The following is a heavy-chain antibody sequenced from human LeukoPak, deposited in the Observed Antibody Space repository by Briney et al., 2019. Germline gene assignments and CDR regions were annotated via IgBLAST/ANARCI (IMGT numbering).Heavy chain of an antibody. D-gene: IGHD3-10*01. V-gene: IGHV3-30*02. J-gene: IGHJ4*02. CDR2: IQYDGSKK. CDR3: AKDIGSYYDY. Sequence: GGTLRLSCAASGFPFSNYGMNWVRQAPGKGLEWVTFIQYDGSKKYYADSVKGRFTISRDNSKNTLYLEMNSLRAEDTAVYYCAKDIGSYYDYWGQGILVTVSS. CDR1: GFPFSNYG.